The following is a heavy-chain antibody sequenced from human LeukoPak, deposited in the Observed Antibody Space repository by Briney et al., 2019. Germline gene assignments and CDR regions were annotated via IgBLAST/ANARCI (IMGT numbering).Heavy chain of an antibody. Sequence: GGSLRLSCAASGFTFSSYSMNWVRQAPGKGLEWVSSISSSSSYIYYADSVKGRFTISRDNSKNTLYLQMNSLRAEDTAVYYCARDASLYSSSYYYYYGMDVWGQGTTVTVSS. CDR1: GFTFSSYS. D-gene: IGHD6-13*01. V-gene: IGHV3-21*01. J-gene: IGHJ6*02. CDR3: ARDASLYSSSYYYYYGMDV. CDR2: ISSSSSYI.